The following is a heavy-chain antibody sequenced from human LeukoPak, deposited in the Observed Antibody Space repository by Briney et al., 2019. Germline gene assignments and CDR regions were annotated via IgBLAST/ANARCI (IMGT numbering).Heavy chain of an antibody. D-gene: IGHD3-10*01. J-gene: IGHJ4*02. CDR1: GDSISDYY. CDR2: ISNSGST. CDR3: ARVGRDRGVTYDY. Sequence: SETLSLTCTVSGDSISDYYWSWIRQPPGKGLEWVGYISNSGSTNYNPSLKSRVTISVLTSKNQFSLKLSSVTAADTAVYYCARVGRDRGVTYDYWGQGTLVTVSS. V-gene: IGHV4-59*08.